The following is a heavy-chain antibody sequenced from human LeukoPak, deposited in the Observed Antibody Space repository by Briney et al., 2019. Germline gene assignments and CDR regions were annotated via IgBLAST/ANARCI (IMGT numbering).Heavy chain of an antibody. CDR3: ARDGRPCDY. CDR1: GFTFSSYG. CDR2: IWYDGSNK. V-gene: IGHV3-33*01. J-gene: IGHJ4*02. Sequence: PGGSLRLSCAASGFTFSSYGMHWVRQAPGKGLEWVAVIWYDGSNKYYADSVKGRFTVSRDNAKNSLYLQMNSLRDEDTAVYYCARDGRPCDYWGQGTQVTVSS.